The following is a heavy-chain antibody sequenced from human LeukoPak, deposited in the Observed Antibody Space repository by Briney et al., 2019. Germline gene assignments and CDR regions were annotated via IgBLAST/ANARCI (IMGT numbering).Heavy chain of an antibody. CDR2: ITVSGSST. CDR1: GLTFSNSA. J-gene: IGHJ5*02. Sequence: GGSLRLSGAASGLTFSNSAMTWVRQAPGKGLEWVSTITVSGSSTYYADSVKGRFTISRDNSKNTLYLQMNSLRAEDTAIYYCAKSTGDRFDPWGQGALVTVSS. V-gene: IGHV3-23*01. CDR3: AKSTGDRFDP. D-gene: IGHD1-1*01.